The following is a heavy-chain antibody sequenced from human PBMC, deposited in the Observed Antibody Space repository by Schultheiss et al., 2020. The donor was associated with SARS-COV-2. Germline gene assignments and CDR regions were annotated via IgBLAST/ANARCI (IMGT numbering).Heavy chain of an antibody. D-gene: IGHD2/OR15-2a*01. CDR1: GFTFSSFA. CDR2: ISGSGSST. Sequence: GGSLRLSCAASGFTFSSFAVSWVRQAPGKGLEWVSAISGSGSSTYYADSVKGRFTISRDNSKNTLYLQMNSLRADDTAAYYCAKSLATFYYLDLWGQGTLVTVSS. V-gene: IGHV3-23*01. CDR3: AKSLATFYYLDL. J-gene: IGHJ4*02.